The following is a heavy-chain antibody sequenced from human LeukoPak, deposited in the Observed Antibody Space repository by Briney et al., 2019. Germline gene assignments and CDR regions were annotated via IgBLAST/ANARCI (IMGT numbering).Heavy chain of an antibody. CDR1: GGSVSHYY. J-gene: IGHJ4*02. Sequence: ETLSLTCTVSGGSVSHYYWSWVRQAPGKGLEWVSVIYSGGSTYYADSVKGRFTISRHNSKNTLYLQMNSLRAEDTAVYYCARTFGDTLYFDYWGQGTLVTVSS. CDR3: ARTFGDTLYFDY. D-gene: IGHD3-10*01. V-gene: IGHV3-53*04. CDR2: IYSGGST.